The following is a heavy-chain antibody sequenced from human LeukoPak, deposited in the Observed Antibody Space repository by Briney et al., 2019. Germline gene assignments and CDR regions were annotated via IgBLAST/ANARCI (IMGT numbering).Heavy chain of an antibody. CDR1: GFTFSSYW. J-gene: IGHJ5*02. D-gene: IGHD3-22*01. Sequence: GGSLRLSCAASGFTFSSYWMHWVRQAPGKGLVWVSRINSDGSSTSYADSVKGRFTISRDNAKNSLYLQMNSLRAEDTAVYYCASWGDYDSSGFNWFDPWGQGTLVTVSS. V-gene: IGHV3-74*01. CDR2: INSDGSST. CDR3: ASWGDYDSSGFNWFDP.